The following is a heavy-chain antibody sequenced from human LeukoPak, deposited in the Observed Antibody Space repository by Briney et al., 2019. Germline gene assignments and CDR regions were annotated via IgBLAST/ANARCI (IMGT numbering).Heavy chain of an antibody. Sequence: XVSGGSISGYYXSWIRQPPGKXXEXIGNMYYSGSTKYNPSLKSRVTISVDTSKNRFSLKLSSVTAADTAVYYCAGDVMSTALDAFDVWGQGTMVTVSS. J-gene: IGHJ3*01. V-gene: IGHV4-59*01. CDR1: GGSISGYY. CDR3: AGDVMSTALDAFDV. D-gene: IGHD1-1*01. CDR2: MYYSGST.